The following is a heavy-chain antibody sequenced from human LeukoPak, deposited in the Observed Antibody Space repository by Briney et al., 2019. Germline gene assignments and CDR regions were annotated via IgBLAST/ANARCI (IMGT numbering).Heavy chain of an antibody. V-gene: IGHV3-23*01. CDR3: AKVLSGSQDY. J-gene: IGHJ4*02. CDR2: ISGSGGST. Sequence: PGGSLRLSCAASGFTFSSYAMSGVRQAPGKGLEWVAAISGSGGSTYYADSVKGRFTISRDNSKNTVYLQMNSLRAEDTAVYYCAKVLSGSQDYWGQGTLVTVFS. CDR1: GFTFSSYA. D-gene: IGHD1-26*01.